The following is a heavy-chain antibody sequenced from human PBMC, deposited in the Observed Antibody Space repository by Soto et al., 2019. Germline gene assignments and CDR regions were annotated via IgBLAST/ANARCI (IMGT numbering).Heavy chain of an antibody. CDR2: ISGSGGSI. CDR1: GFTFSTYA. Sequence: GGSLRLSCAASGFTFSTYAMSWVRQAPGKGLEWVSAISGSGGSIYYADSVKGRFTISRDNSKNTLYLQMNSLRAEDTAVYYCARDLEDSSGDYYFDYWGQGTLVTVSS. V-gene: IGHV3-23*01. CDR3: ARDLEDSSGDYYFDY. D-gene: IGHD3-22*01. J-gene: IGHJ4*02.